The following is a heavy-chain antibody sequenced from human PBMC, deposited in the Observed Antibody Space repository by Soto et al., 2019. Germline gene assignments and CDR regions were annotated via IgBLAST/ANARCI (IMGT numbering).Heavy chain of an antibody. CDR2: ISSSSSYI. CDR3: ARSLYGDYVFDY. D-gene: IGHD4-17*01. Sequence: QVQLVESGGGLVKPGGSLRLSCAASEFTFSDYYMSWLRQAPGKGLEWVSYISSSSSYINYADSVRGRFTISRDNAKKSLYLQMNSLRAEDTAVYYCARSLYGDYVFDYWGQGTLVTVSS. V-gene: IGHV3-11*06. J-gene: IGHJ4*02. CDR1: EFTFSDYY.